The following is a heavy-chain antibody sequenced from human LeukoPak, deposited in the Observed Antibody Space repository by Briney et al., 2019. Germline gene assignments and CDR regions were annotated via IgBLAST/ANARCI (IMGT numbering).Heavy chain of an antibody. Sequence: GGSLTLSCAASGFTFSSYWMSWVRQAPGKGLEWVANIKQDGSEKYYVDSVKGRFTISRDNAKNSLYLQMNSLRAEDTAVYYCARDFSGWYGGFSDYWGQGTLVTVSS. D-gene: IGHD6-19*01. CDR1: GFTFSSYW. V-gene: IGHV3-7*01. CDR3: ARDFSGWYGGFSDY. J-gene: IGHJ4*02. CDR2: IKQDGSEK.